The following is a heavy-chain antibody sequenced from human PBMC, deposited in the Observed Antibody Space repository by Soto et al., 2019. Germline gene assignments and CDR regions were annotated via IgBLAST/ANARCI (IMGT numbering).Heavy chain of an antibody. CDR1: GASMTNYY. V-gene: IGHV4-59*13. CDR2: MFYTGRS. J-gene: IGHJ4*02. Sequence: SETLSLTCSVSGASMTNYYGSWVRQSPGKGLEWIGYMFYTGRSNYNPSLKSRVAISIDTSKNQIYLNLRSVTAAHTAVYYCVRSGHSFGGVVWGQGTLVTVSS. D-gene: IGHD3-16*01. CDR3: VRSGHSFGGVV.